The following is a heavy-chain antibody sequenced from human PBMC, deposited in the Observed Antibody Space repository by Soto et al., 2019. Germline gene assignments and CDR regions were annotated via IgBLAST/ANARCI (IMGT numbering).Heavy chain of an antibody. D-gene: IGHD3-16*01. CDR1: GYTFTSYG. Sequence: QVQLVQSGAEVKKPGASVKVSCKASGYTFTSYGISWVRQAPGQGLEWMGWISAYNGNTNYAQKLQGRVTVTTDTSTSTAYMELRSLRSDDTAVYYSARVGVYDYVWGRRGIDYWGQGTLVTVSS. J-gene: IGHJ4*02. CDR2: ISAYNGNT. CDR3: ARVGVYDYVWGRRGIDY. V-gene: IGHV1-18*01.